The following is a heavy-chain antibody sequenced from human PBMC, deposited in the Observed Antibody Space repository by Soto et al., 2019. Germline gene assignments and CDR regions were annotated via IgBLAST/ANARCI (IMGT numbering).Heavy chain of an antibody. CDR1: GGSISSGDYY. V-gene: IGHV4-31*03. CDR2: IYYNGNT. J-gene: IGHJ4*02. CDR3: ARVVGSSQGPARPPYLDS. Sequence: SETLSLTCTVSGGSISSGDYYWSWIRQLPGKDLEWIAYIYYNGNTYYTPSLKSRATISLDTSRNQFFLNLNSVTAADTAVYYCARVVGSSQGPARPPYLDSWGQAPLVTAS. D-gene: IGHD2-21*01.